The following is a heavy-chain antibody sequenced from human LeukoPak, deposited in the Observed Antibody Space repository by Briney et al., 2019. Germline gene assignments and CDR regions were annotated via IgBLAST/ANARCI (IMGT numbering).Heavy chain of an antibody. J-gene: IGHJ4*02. CDR3: ARVGVEGASCYDY. V-gene: IGHV1-2*02. CDR1: GYTFTGYS. Sequence: GASVKVSCKASGYTFTGYSIHWVRQAPGQGLEWMGWINPNSGVTNYAQKFQGRVTMTRDTSISTAYMALSRLRSDDTAVYYCARVGVEGASCYDYWGQGTLVTVSS. D-gene: IGHD2-2*01. CDR2: INPNSGVT.